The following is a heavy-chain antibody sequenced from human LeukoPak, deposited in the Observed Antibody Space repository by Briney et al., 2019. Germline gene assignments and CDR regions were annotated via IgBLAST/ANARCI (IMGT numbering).Heavy chain of an antibody. J-gene: IGHJ3*02. D-gene: IGHD6-13*01. CDR2: VNGKTDGGTT. CDR3: AKFGSSWYSAFDI. CDR1: GFPFHVAW. V-gene: IGHV3-15*01. Sequence: GGSLRLSCATSGFPFHVAWMSWVRQAPGKGLEWVGHVNGKTDGGTTDYAAPVKGRFTISRDDSKNTLYLQMNSLRAEDTAVYYCAKFGSSWYSAFDIWGQGTMVTVSS.